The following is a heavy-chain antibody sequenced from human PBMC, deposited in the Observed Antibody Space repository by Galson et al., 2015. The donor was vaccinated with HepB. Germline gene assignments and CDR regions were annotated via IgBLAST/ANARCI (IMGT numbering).Heavy chain of an antibody. CDR3: AKGPRTYTVTDPLDY. CDR2: ISGSGGST. D-gene: IGHD4-17*01. CDR1: GFTFSSYA. Sequence: SLRLSCAASGFTFSSYAMRWVRQAPGKGLEWVSAISGSGGSTYYADSVKGRFTISRDNSKNTLYLQMNSLRAEDTAVYYCAKGPRTYTVTDPLDYWGQGTLVTVSS. J-gene: IGHJ4*02. V-gene: IGHV3-23*01.